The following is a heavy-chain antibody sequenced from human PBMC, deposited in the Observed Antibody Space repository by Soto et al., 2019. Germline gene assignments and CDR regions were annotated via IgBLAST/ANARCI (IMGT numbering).Heavy chain of an antibody. CDR2: ISAYNGNT. Sequence: ASVKVSCKASGYTFTSYGISWVRQAPGQGLEWMGWISAYNGNTNYAQKLQGRVTMTTDTSTSTAYMELRSLRSDDTAVYYCARVISGSYLTYCYYGTDVWGQGTTVTVSS. CDR3: ARVISGSYLTYCYYGTDV. CDR1: GYTFTSYG. J-gene: IGHJ6*02. V-gene: IGHV1-18*01. D-gene: IGHD1-26*01.